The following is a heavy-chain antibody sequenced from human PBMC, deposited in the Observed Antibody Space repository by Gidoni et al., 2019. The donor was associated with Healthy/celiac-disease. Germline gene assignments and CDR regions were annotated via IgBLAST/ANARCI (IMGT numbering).Heavy chain of an antibody. CDR1: GFTFSSYA. CDR2: ISYDGSNK. Sequence: QVQLVESGGGVVQPGRSLRLSCAASGFTFSSYAMHWVRQAPGKGLEWVAVISYDGSNKYYADSVKGRFTIARDNSKNTLYLQMNSLRAEDTAVYYCARGDSTGWYVPFDYWGQGTLVTVSS. CDR3: ARGDSTGWYVPFDY. D-gene: IGHD6-19*01. V-gene: IGHV3-30-3*01. J-gene: IGHJ4*02.